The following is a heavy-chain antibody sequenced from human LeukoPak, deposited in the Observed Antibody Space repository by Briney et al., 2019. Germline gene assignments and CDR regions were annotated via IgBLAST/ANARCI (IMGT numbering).Heavy chain of an antibody. J-gene: IGHJ5*02. CDR3: ARECLSEDTSGCNWFDP. CDR1: GDSISGSYYY. Sequence: SETLSLTCTVSGDSISGSYYYWSWLRQLPGKGLEWIGYIYHGGVTHYNSTLQSRVTISLDRSKNQFSLRLSSMTAADTAVYYCARECLSEDTSGCNWFDPWGQGTLVTVSS. D-gene: IGHD3-22*01. V-gene: IGHV4-30-2*01. CDR2: IYHGGVT.